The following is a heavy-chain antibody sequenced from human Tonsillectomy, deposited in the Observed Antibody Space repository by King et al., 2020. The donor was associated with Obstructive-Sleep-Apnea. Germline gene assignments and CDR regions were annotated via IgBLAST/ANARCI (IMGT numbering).Heavy chain of an antibody. Sequence: VQLVESGGGVVQPGRSLRLSCAASGYTISNYGMHWVRQASGKGLEWVAIILYDGSNTYYADSVKGRFTISRDNSKNTLYLQMNSLRSEDTAVYYCASPDGSGSHPPYYDYWGQGTLVTVSS. CDR2: ILYDGSNT. CDR1: GYTISNYG. V-gene: IGHV3-30*03. J-gene: IGHJ4*02. CDR3: ASPDGSGSHPPYYDY. D-gene: IGHD3-10*01.